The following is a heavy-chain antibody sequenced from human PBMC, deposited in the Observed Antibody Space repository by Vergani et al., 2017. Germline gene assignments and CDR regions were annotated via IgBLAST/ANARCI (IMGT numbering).Heavy chain of an antibody. J-gene: IGHJ5*02. Sequence: QVRLQESGPGLVKPSETLSLTCSVPGDSMSGYYWSWIRQPPGKELEWIGYMYHSGSTNYNPSLETRVTISGDTSKHQFSLKLNSVTAADTAVYYCGRVADFYGLGSRLLDLWGQGILVTVSS. D-gene: IGHD3-10*01. CDR3: GRVADFYGLGSRLLDL. V-gene: IGHV4-59*01. CDR1: GDSMSGYY. CDR2: MYHSGST.